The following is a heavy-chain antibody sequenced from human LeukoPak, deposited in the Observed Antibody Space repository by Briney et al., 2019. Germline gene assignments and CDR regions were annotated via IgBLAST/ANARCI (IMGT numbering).Heavy chain of an antibody. J-gene: IGHJ4*02. CDR1: GFTVSSNS. CDR2: IYSDNT. Sequence: QSGGSLRLPCTVSGFTVSSNSMSWVRQAPGKGLEWVSFIYSDNTHYSDSVKGRFTISRDNAKNSLYLQMNSLRAEDTAVYYCARRGASTGGLDYWGQGTLVTVSS. D-gene: IGHD1-1*01. V-gene: IGHV3-53*01. CDR3: ARRGASTGGLDY.